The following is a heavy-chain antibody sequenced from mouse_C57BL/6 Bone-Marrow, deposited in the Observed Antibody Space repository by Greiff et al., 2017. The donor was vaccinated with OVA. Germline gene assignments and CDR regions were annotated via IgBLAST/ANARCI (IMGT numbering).Heavy chain of an antibody. J-gene: IGHJ1*03. CDR1: GYTFTSYW. Sequence: QVQLQQPGAELVRPGSSVKLSCKASGYTFTSYWMHWVKQRPIQGLEWIGNIDPSDSETHYNQKFKDKATLTVDKSSSTAYMQLSSLTSEDSAVYYCARVERGYWYFDVWGTGTTVTVSS. CDR2: IDPSDSET. V-gene: IGHV1-52*01. CDR3: ARVERGYWYFDV.